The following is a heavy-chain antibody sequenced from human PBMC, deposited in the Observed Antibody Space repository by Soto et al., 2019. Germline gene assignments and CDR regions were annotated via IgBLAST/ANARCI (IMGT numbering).Heavy chain of an antibody. D-gene: IGHD6-13*01. Sequence: GGSLRLSCSASGFTFSSYAMHWVRQAPGKGLEYVSAISSNGGSTYYADSVKGRFTISRDNSKNTLYLQMSSLRAEDTAVYYCVKDLSIAAAGEKINFDYWGQGTLVTVSS. J-gene: IGHJ4*02. CDR1: GFTFSSYA. CDR3: VKDLSIAAAGEKINFDY. CDR2: ISSNGGST. V-gene: IGHV3-64D*08.